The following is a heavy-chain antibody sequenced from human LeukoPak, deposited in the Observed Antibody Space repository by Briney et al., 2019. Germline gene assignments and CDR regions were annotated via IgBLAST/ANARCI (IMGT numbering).Heavy chain of an antibody. Sequence: PGGSLRLSCAASGFTFSSYGMHWVRQAPGKGLEWVAVISYDGSNKYYADSVKGRFTISRDNSKNTLYLQMNSLRAEDTAVYYCAKGIVVVVDPYYSDYWGQGTLVTVSS. D-gene: IGHD2-15*01. CDR1: GFTFSSYG. CDR3: AKGIVVVVDPYYSDY. J-gene: IGHJ4*02. CDR2: ISYDGSNK. V-gene: IGHV3-30*18.